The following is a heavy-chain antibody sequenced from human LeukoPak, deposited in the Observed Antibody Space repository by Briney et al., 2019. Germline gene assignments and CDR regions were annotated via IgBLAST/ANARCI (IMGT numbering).Heavy chain of an antibody. CDR1: GGTFIHYS. D-gene: IGHD1-26*01. Sequence: EASVKVSCKASGGTFIHYSISWVRQAPGQGLEWMGWMNPNSGNTGYAQKFQGRVTITRNTSISTAYMELSSLRSEDTAVYYCARGGESGFDYWGQGTLVTVSS. V-gene: IGHV1-8*03. CDR3: ARGGESGFDY. J-gene: IGHJ4*02. CDR2: MNPNSGNT.